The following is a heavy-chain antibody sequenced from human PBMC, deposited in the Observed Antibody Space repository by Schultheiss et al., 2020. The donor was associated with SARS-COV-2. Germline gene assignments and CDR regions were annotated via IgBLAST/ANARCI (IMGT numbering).Heavy chain of an antibody. CDR2: IYYSGST. J-gene: IGHJ4*02. CDR1: GGSVSSGSYY. Sequence: SQTLSLTCTVSGGSVSSGSYYWSWIRQPPGKGLEWIGYIYYSGSTNYNPSLKSRVTISVDTSKNQFSLKLSSLTAADTAVYYCGRHYGSGTYPIDSWGQGTLVNVSS. V-gene: IGHV4-61*01. CDR3: GRHYGSGTYPIDS. D-gene: IGHD3-10*01.